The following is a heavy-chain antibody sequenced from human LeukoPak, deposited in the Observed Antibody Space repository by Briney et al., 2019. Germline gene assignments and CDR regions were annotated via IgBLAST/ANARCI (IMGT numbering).Heavy chain of an antibody. V-gene: IGHV4-34*01. Sequence: SETLSLTCAVYGGSFSGYYWSWIRKPPGKGLEWIGEINHSGSTNYNPSLKSRVTISVDTSKNQFSLKLSSVTAADTAVYYCTRSTNLEAFDIWGQGTMVTVSS. J-gene: IGHJ3*02. CDR3: TRSTNLEAFDI. D-gene: IGHD2-8*01. CDR1: GGSFSGYY. CDR2: INHSGST.